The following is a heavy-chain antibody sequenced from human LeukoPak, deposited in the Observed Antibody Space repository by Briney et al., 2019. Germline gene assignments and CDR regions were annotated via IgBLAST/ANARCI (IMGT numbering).Heavy chain of an antibody. D-gene: IGHD2-15*01. Sequence: GGSLRLSCAASGFTFSSYAMHWVRQAPGKGLEWVAVISYDGSNKYYADSVKGRFTISRDNSKNTLYLQMNSLRAEDTAVYYCARELVVWSDLSLEYYFDYWGQGTLVTVSS. CDR1: GFTFSSYA. V-gene: IGHV3-30-3*01. CDR2: ISYDGSNK. J-gene: IGHJ4*02. CDR3: ARELVVWSDLSLEYYFDY.